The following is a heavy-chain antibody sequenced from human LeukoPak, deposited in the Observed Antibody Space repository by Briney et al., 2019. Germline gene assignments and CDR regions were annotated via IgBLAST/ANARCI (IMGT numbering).Heavy chain of an antibody. CDR3: TTEGYCSGGNCYSFDY. Sequence: GGSLRLSCAASGFTFSDYYMSWIRQAPGKGLEWVSYISSSSSYTNYADSVKGRFTISRDNAKNSLYLQMNSLRAEDTAVYFCTTEGYCSGGNCYSFDYWGQGTLVTVSS. CDR1: GFTFSDYY. J-gene: IGHJ4*02. CDR2: ISSSSSYT. D-gene: IGHD2-15*01. V-gene: IGHV3-11*05.